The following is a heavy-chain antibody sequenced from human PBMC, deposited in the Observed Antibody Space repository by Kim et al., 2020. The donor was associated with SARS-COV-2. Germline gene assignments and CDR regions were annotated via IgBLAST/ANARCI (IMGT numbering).Heavy chain of an antibody. CDR3: ARSPVSSGWYGNWFDP. J-gene: IGHJ5*02. V-gene: IGHV1-46*01. D-gene: IGHD6-19*01. Sequence: KFQGRVTMTRDTSTSTVYMELSSLRSEDTAVYYCARSPVSSGWYGNWFDPWGQGTLVTVSS.